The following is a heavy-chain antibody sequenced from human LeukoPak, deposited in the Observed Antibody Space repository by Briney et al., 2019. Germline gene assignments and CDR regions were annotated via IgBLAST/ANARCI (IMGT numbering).Heavy chain of an antibody. V-gene: IGHV4-34*01. D-gene: IGHD6-6*01. Sequence: SETLSLTCAVYGGSFGGYYWSWIRQPPGKGLEWIGEINHSGSTNYNPSLKSRVTISVDTSKNQFSLKLSSVTAADTAVYYCASRNSSSSILIWFDPWGQGTLVTVSS. CDR1: GGSFGGYY. J-gene: IGHJ5*02. CDR3: ASRNSSSSILIWFDP. CDR2: INHSGST.